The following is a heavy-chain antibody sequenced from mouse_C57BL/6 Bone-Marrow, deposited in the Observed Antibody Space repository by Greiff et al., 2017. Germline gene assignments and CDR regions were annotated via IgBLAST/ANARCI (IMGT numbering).Heavy chain of an antibody. V-gene: IGHV2-4*01. Sequence: VKLMESGPGLVQPSQSLSITCTVSGFSLTSYGVHWVRQPPGKGLEWLGVIWSGGSTDYNAAFISRLSISQDNSKSQVFFKMNSLQADDTAIYYCAKKATSYYDYEFAYWGQGTLVTVSA. CDR3: AKKATSYYDYEFAY. J-gene: IGHJ3*01. CDR2: IWSGGST. CDR1: GFSLTSYG. D-gene: IGHD2-4*01.